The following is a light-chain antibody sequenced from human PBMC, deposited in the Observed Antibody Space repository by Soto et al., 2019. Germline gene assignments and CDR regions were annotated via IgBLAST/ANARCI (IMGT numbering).Light chain of an antibody. V-gene: IGKV1-39*01. J-gene: IGKJ4*01. CDR1: QSISSY. CDR2: AAS. Sequence: DIQMSQSPSSLSASVGDRVTITCRASQSISSYLNWYQQKPGKAPKLLIFAASSLKSGVPSRFSGSGSGTYFTLISSILPPEDVATYYCQQSYSPLLTFGGGTKVEIK. CDR3: QQSYSPLLT.